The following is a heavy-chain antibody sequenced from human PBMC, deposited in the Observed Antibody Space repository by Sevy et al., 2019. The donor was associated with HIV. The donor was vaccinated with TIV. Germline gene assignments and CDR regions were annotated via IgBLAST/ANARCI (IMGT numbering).Heavy chain of an antibody. CDR1: GFSLNNYW. J-gene: IGHJ4*02. V-gene: IGHV3-7*01. CDR3: VRAIAAAGSF. CDR2: IKQDGRVK. D-gene: IGHD6-13*01. Sequence: RGCLRLSCAASGFSLNNYWMNWVRQAPGKGLEGVANIKQDGRVKYYVDSVKGRFTISRDNARNLLYLQMNSLRVEDTAIYYCVRAIAAAGSFWGQGTLVSVSS.